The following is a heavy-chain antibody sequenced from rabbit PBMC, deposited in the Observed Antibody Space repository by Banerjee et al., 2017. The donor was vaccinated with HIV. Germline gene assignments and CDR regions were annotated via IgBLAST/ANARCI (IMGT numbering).Heavy chain of an antibody. D-gene: IGHD1-1*01. CDR3: ARDVAGGSYLAFNL. Sequence: WAKGRFTISKTSSTTVTLQMTSLTAADTATYFCARDVAGGSYLAFNLWGQGTLVTVS. J-gene: IGHJ4*01. V-gene: IGHV1S40*01.